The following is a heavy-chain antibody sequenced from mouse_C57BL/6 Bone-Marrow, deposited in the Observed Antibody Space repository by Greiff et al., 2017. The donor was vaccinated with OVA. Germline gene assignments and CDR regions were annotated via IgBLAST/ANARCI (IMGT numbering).Heavy chain of an antibody. D-gene: IGHD2-5*01. V-gene: IGHV3-6*01. CDR2: ISYEGSN. CDR1: GYSITSGYY. Sequence: EVQVVESGPGLVKPSQSLSLTCSVTGYSITSGYYWNWIRQFPGNKLEWMGYISYEGSNNYNPSLKNRISITRDTSKNQFFLKLNSVTTEDTATYYCARGHSNYDYWGQGTTLTGSS. J-gene: IGHJ2*01. CDR3: ARGHSNYDY.